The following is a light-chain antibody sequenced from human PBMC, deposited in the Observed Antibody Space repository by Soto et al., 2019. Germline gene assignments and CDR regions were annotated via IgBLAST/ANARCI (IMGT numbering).Light chain of an antibody. CDR1: QSVSSSY. CDR3: QQYGSSPWA. Sequence: EIVLTQSPGTLSLSPGERATLSCRASQSVSSSYLAWYQQKPGQAPRLLIYGASSRATGIPDRFSGSESGTDFTLTINRLEPEDFVVYYCQQYGSSPWAFGQGTKV. V-gene: IGKV3-20*01. J-gene: IGKJ1*01. CDR2: GAS.